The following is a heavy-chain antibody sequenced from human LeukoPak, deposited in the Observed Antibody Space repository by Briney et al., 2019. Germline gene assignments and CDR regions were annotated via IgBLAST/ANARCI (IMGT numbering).Heavy chain of an antibody. Sequence: GGSLRLSCAASGLTFRSYGMHWVRQAPGKGLEWVAVIWYDGSNKHYADSVKGRFTISRDNSKNSLYLQMNSLRAEDTAMYYCARSDWFDPWGQGTLVTVSS. J-gene: IGHJ5*02. CDR1: GLTFRSYG. CDR3: ARSDWFDP. CDR2: IWYDGSNK. V-gene: IGHV3-33*01.